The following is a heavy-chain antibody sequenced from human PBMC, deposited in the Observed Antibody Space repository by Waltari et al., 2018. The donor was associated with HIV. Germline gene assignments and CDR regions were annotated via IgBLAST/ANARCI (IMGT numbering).Heavy chain of an antibody. V-gene: IGHV3-74*01. CDR3: ARASHYFEFSTFDGDYYFDL. CDR2: INSEESAS. CDR1: GFSVSTHW. Sequence: VQLVESGGGSIKSGGSLRLSCAASGFSVSTHWMEWVRQGTGQGLVWRGRINSEESASEDGDAVKGLFVISRDNARNTVYRQVNSLRVEDTAVYYCARASHYFEFSTFDGDYYFDLWGRGTRVAVSS. D-gene: IGHD3-9*01. J-gene: IGHJ4*02.